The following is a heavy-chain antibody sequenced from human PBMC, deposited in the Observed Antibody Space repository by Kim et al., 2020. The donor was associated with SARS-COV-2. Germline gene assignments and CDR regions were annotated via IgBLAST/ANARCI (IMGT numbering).Heavy chain of an antibody. J-gene: IGHJ4*02. CDR2: INAGNGNT. CDR1: GYTFTSYA. CDR3: ARDPSVGDYVPWYYFDY. D-gene: IGHD4-17*01. Sequence: ASVKVSCKASGYTFTSYAMHWVRQAPGQRLEWMGWINAGNGNTKYSQKFQGRVTITRDTSASTAYMELSSLRSEDTAVYYCARDPSVGDYVPWYYFDYWGQGTLVTVSS. V-gene: IGHV1-3*01.